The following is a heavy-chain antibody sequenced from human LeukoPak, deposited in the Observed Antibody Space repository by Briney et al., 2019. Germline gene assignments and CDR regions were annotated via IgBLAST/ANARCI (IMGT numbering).Heavy chain of an antibody. V-gene: IGHV4-59*01. CDR2: IYYSGST. Sequence: PSETLSLTCTVSGGSISSYYWSWLRQPPGKGLEWIGYIYYSGSTNYNPSLKSRVPISVDTSKNQFSLKLSSVTAADTAVYCCARVALWWKHAFDIWGQGTMVTVSS. CDR1: GGSISSYY. CDR3: ARVALWWKHAFDI. D-gene: IGHD2-21*01. J-gene: IGHJ3*02.